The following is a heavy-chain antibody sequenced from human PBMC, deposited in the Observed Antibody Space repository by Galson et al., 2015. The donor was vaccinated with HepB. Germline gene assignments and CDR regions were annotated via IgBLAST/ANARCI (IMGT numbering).Heavy chain of an antibody. CDR3: AKGQPRTSIFGVVIMAWDY. CDR2: IGGYGFDT. J-gene: IGHJ4*02. D-gene: IGHD3-3*02. CDR1: GFTFSSCA. Sequence: SLRLSCAASGFTFSSCAMTWVRQAPGKGLEWISSIGGYGFDTYYADSVKGRFTISRDNSKSTVYLQMNSLRVDDTAVYFCAKGQPRTSIFGVVIMAWDYWGQGTLVTVSS. V-gene: IGHV3-23*01.